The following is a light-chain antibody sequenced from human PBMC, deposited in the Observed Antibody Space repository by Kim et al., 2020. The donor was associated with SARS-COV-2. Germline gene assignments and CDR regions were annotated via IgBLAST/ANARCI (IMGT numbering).Light chain of an antibody. V-gene: IGLV1-51*01. CDR3: GTWDSSLSAGV. J-gene: IGLJ2*01. CDR2: DNN. Sequence: GQKVTIAGSGGSSNSGNNYVSWYQQRPGTAPKLLIYDNNKRPSGIPDRFSGSKSGTSATLGITGLQTGDEADYYCGTWDSSLSAGVFGGGTQLTVL. CDR1: SSNSGNNY.